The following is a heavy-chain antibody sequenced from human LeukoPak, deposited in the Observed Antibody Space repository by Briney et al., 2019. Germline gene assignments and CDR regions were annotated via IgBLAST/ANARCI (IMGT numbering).Heavy chain of an antibody. CDR3: AADLIAVAGSWY. J-gene: IGHJ4*02. D-gene: IGHD6-19*01. V-gene: IGHV1-69*13. CDR1: GGTFSSYA. CDR2: IIPIFGTA. Sequence: GASVKVSCKASGGTFSSYAISWVRQAPGQGLEWMGGIIPIFGTANYAQKFQGRVTITADESTSTAHLELSGLRSEDTAVYYCAADLIAVAGSWYWGQGTLVTVSS.